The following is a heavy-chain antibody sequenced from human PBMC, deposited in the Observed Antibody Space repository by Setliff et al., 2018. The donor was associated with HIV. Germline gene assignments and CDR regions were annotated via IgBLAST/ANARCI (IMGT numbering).Heavy chain of an antibody. CDR3: ARAAYYDSRDFSDYYYMDV. J-gene: IGHJ6*03. CDR1: GGALSTYA. D-gene: IGHD3-22*01. Sequence: ASVKVSCKTSGGALSTYAINWVRQAPGQGLEWVGGIIPVFGTANYAQKLEGRVTITADESTSTAYMELSGLSSEDTAVYYCARAAYYDSRDFSDYYYMDVWGTG. CDR2: IIPVFGTA. V-gene: IGHV1-69*13.